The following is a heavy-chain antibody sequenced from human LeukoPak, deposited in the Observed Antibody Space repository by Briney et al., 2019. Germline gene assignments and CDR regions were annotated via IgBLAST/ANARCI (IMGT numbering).Heavy chain of an antibody. CDR3: ARGRGWKSYYFDY. Sequence: GGSLRLSCAASGFTFDDYGMSWVRQAPGKGLEWVANIKQDGSEKDYVDSVKGRFTISRDNAKNSLYLKMNSLRAVDTAVFYCARGRGWKSYYFDYWGQGTLVTVSS. V-gene: IGHV3-7*01. CDR2: IKQDGSEK. J-gene: IGHJ4*02. CDR1: GFTFDDYG. D-gene: IGHD1-1*01.